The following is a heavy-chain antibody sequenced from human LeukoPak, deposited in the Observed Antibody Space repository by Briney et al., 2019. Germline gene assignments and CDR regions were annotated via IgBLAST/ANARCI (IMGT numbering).Heavy chain of an antibody. CDR1: GFTFSSYW. Sequence: GGSLRLSCAASGFTFSSYWMGWVREAPGKGREWVANIKQDGGEKYYVDSLRGRFTISRDNAQNSLYLQMNSLRAENTALYYCATVVRITMVRAAFDIWGQGTMLTLPS. J-gene: IGHJ3*02. D-gene: IGHD3-10*01. CDR2: IKQDGGEK. CDR3: ATVVRITMVRAAFDI. V-gene: IGHV3-7*03.